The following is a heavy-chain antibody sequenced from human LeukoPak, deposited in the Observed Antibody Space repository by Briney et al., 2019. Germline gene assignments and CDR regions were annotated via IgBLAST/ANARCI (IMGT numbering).Heavy chain of an antibody. Sequence: SVKVSCKASGGTFSSYAISWVRQAPGQGLEWMGGIIPIFGTANYAQKFQGRVTITADESTSTAYMELSSLRSEDTAVYYCAGSGWYNLGQKFDYWGQGTLVTVSS. J-gene: IGHJ4*02. CDR1: GGTFSSYA. D-gene: IGHD6-19*01. V-gene: IGHV1-69*13. CDR3: AGSGWYNLGQKFDY. CDR2: IIPIFGTA.